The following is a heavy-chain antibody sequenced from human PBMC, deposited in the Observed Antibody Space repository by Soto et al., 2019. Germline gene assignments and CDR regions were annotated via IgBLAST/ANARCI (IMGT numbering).Heavy chain of an antibody. Sequence: SVKVSWKASGFTFTSSAVQWVRQARGQRLEWIGWIVVGSGNTNYAQKFQERVTITRDMSTSTAYMELSSLRSEDTAVYYCAADNGLGDYDILTGRKYYFYGMYVWG. CDR2: IVVGSGNT. V-gene: IGHV1-58*01. J-gene: IGHJ6*02. CDR1: GFTFTSSA. CDR3: AADNGLGDYDILTGRKYYFYGMYV. D-gene: IGHD3-9*01.